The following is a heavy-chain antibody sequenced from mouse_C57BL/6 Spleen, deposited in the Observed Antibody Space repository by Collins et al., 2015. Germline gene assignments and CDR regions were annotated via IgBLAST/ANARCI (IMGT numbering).Heavy chain of an antibody. CDR1: GYTFTSYW. Sequence: VQLQQPGTELVKPGASVKLSCKASGYTFTSYWMHWVKQRPGQGLEWIGYIYIGNGYTEYNEKFKGKATLTSDTSSSTAYMQLSSLTSEDSAIYFCAIYYYGSRRRYFDVWGTGTTVTVSS. D-gene: IGHD1-1*01. CDR3: AIYYYGSRRRYFDV. CDR2: IYIGNGYT. V-gene: IGHV1-58*01. J-gene: IGHJ1*03.